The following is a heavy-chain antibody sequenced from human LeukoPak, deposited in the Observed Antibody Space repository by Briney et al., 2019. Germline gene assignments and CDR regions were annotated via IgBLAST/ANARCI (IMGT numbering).Heavy chain of an antibody. CDR2: ISSSSSFT. Sequence: PGRSLRLSCAASGFTFSDYSMSWIRQAPGKGLEWLSYISSSSSFTNYADSVKGRFTISRDDAKNSLYLQMNSLRAEDTAVYYCASPTSGYDGFDIWGQGTMVTVSA. J-gene: IGHJ3*02. V-gene: IGHV3-11*03. CDR1: GFTFSDYS. CDR3: ASPTSGYDGFDI. D-gene: IGHD5-12*01.